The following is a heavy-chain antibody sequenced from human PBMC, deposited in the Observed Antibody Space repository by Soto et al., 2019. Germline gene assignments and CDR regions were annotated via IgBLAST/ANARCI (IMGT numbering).Heavy chain of an antibody. CDR1: GFTFSSYA. D-gene: IGHD3-10*01. Sequence: GGSLRLSCAASGFTFSSYAMSWVRQAPGKGLEWVSGISGSGGSTFYADSVKGRFTISRDNSKNSLYLQMNSLRAEDTALYYCATLWFGELSAFDIWGQGTMVTVSS. CDR3: ATLWFGELSAFDI. V-gene: IGHV3-23*01. CDR2: ISGSGGST. J-gene: IGHJ3*02.